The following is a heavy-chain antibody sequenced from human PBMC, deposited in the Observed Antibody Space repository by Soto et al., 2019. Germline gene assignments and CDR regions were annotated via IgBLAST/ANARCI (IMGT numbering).Heavy chain of an antibody. D-gene: IGHD6-13*01. CDR2: ISGSGGST. J-gene: IGHJ4*02. Sequence: EVQLLESGGGLVQPGGSLRLSCAASGFTFSSYAMSWVLQAPGKGLEWVSGISGSGGSTYSADSVKGRFPISRDNSKNTLYLQMNSLRAEDTAVYYCAKAGSSWYAGEFDYWGQGTLVTVSS. V-gene: IGHV3-23*01. CDR1: GFTFSSYA. CDR3: AKAGSSWYAGEFDY.